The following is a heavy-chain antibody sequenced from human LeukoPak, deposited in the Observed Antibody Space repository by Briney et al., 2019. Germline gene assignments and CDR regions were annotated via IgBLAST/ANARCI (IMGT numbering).Heavy chain of an antibody. CDR2: IYTSGST. CDR1: GGSISSGSYY. D-gene: IGHD6-13*01. J-gene: IGHJ5*02. V-gene: IGHV4-61*02. CDR3: ARGSRNIAAAGTNWFDP. Sequence: PSETLSLTCTVSGGSISSGSYYWSWIRQPAGKGLEWIGRIYTSGSTNYNPSLKSRVTMSVDTSKNQFSLKLSSVTAADTAVYYCARGSRNIAAAGTNWFDPWGQGTLVTVSS.